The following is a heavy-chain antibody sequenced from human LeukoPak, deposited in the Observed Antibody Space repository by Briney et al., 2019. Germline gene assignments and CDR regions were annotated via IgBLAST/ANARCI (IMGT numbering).Heavy chain of an antibody. V-gene: IGHV4-39*01. D-gene: IGHD6-13*01. Sequence: SETLSLTCTLSGGSISSSSSDYYWGWVRQPPGKGLEWIGSISYSGSTYYNPSLRSRVTMSADTSKNQFSLKLHSVTAADTAIYYCARRLEVAAEIDSWGQGTLVTVSS. J-gene: IGHJ5*01. CDR3: ARRLEVAAEIDS. CDR1: GGSISSSSSDYY. CDR2: ISYSGST.